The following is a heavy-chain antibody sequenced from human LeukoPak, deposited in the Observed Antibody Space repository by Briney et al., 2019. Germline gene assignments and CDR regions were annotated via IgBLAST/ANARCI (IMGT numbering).Heavy chain of an antibody. D-gene: IGHD2-15*01. J-gene: IGHJ3*02. Sequence: GGSLRLSCAASGFTFSSYAMSWVRQAPGKGLEWVSAISGSGGSTYYADSVKGRFTISRDNSKNTLYLQMNSLRAEATAVYYCAKDWPSSKVAATRWAFDIWGQGTMVTVSS. CDR1: GFTFSSYA. V-gene: IGHV3-23*01. CDR3: AKDWPSSKVAATRWAFDI. CDR2: ISGSGGST.